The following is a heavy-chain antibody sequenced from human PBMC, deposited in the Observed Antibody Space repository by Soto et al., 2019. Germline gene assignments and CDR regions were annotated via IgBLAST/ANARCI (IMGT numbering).Heavy chain of an antibody. J-gene: IGHJ6*02. CDR2: INPNSGGT. CDR3: ARDHRLARNRVFGVVIALYGIDV. CDR1: GYTFTGYY. D-gene: IGHD3-3*01. Sequence: ASVKVSCKASGYTFTGYYMHWVRQAPGQGLEWMGWINPNSGGTNYAQKFQGRVTMTRDTSISTAYMELSRRRSDATAVYYCARDHRLARNRVFGVVIALYGIDVWGQGTTVTVSS. V-gene: IGHV1-2*02.